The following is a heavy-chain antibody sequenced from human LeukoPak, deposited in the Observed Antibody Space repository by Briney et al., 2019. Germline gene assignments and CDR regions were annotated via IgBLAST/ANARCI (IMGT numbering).Heavy chain of an antibody. Sequence: GGSLRLSCAASGFSFSTSSMNWVRQAPGKGLEWVSSISTSSSYIYYADSVKGRFTISRDNAKRSLYLQINSLRGEDTAVYYCASGGPDQWEVMSGSFDSWGQGTLVTASS. V-gene: IGHV3-21*01. D-gene: IGHD1-26*01. J-gene: IGHJ4*02. CDR3: ASGGPDQWEVMSGSFDS. CDR1: GFSFSTSS. CDR2: ISTSSSYI.